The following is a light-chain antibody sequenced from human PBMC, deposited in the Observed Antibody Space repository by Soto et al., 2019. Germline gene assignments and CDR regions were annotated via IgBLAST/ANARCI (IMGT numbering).Light chain of an antibody. V-gene: IGKV1-6*01. Sequence: IQVTQSPPSLSASVGDRVTISCRASQGIRSDLAWYQQKPGKVPKLLIYGASKLASGVPSRFSSSGFGTDFTLTISSLQPEDFATYYCLQDYNFPWAFGQGTKVEIK. CDR3: LQDYNFPWA. CDR1: QGIRSD. J-gene: IGKJ1*01. CDR2: GAS.